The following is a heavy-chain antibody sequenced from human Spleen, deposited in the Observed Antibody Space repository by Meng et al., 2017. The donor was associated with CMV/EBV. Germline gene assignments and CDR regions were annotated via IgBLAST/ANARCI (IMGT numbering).Heavy chain of an antibody. CDR3: ARGNNWNGYYYGMDV. CDR2: ISYDGSNK. V-gene: IGHV3-30*04. D-gene: IGHD1-1*01. J-gene: IGHJ6*02. CDR1: GFTFSSYA. Sequence: GESLKISCAASGFTFSSYAIHWVRQAPGKGLDWVAVISYDGSNKYYADSVKGRFTIARDNSKNTLYLQMNSLRAEDMAVYYCARGNNWNGYYYGMDVWGQGTTVTVSS.